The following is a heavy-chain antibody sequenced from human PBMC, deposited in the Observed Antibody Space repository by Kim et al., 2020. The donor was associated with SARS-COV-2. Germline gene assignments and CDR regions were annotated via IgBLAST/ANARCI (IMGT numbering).Heavy chain of an antibody. D-gene: IGHD3-22*01. J-gene: IGHJ4*02. CDR3: AKEGHYYDSSGYIYYFDY. V-gene: IGHV3-23*01. Sequence: KGRFTISRDNSKNTLYLQMNSLRAEDTAVYYCAKEGHYYDSSGYIYYFDYWGQGTLVTVSS.